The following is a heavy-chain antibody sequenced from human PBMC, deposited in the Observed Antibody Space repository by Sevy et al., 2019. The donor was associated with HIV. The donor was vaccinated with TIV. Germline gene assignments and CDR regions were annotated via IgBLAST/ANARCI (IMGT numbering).Heavy chain of an antibody. CDR3: TTDAHDFTNYPSPYYFDQ. J-gene: IGHJ4*02. CDR1: GFTFFNAW. CDR2: IKSKTDGGPT. V-gene: IGHV3-15*01. D-gene: IGHD4-4*01. Sequence: GGSLRLSCSASGFTFFNAWMSWVRQAPGKGLEWVGRIKSKTDGGPTDYAAPVKGRFTISRDESKNTLYLQMNSLKTEDTAVYYCTTDAHDFTNYPSPYYFDQWGQGTLVTVSS.